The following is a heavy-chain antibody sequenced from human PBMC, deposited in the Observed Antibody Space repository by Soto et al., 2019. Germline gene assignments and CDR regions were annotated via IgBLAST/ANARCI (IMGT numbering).Heavy chain of an antibody. CDR1: GGTFSSYA. CDR2: IIPIFGTA. D-gene: IGHD5-18*01. V-gene: IGHV1-69*12. Sequence: QVQLVQSGAEVKKPGSSVKVSCKASGGTFSSYAISWVRQAPGQGLEWMGGIIPIFGTANYAQKFQGRVTITADESTSTASMEQSSLRSEDTAVYSCARGPHVDTAMPNDYYYGMDVWGQGTTVTVSS. CDR3: ARGPHVDTAMPNDYYYGMDV. J-gene: IGHJ6*02.